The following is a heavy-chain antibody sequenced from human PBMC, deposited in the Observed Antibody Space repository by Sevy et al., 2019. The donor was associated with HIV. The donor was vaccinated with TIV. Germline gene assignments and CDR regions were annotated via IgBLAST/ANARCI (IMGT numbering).Heavy chain of an antibody. CDR3: AREAGYCSNGVCYTGWFDP. J-gene: IGHJ5*02. CDR1: CGSVSSDNYY. Sequence: SETLSLTCAVSCGSVSSDNYYWTWIRQHPGKGLEWIGYIYHLGSTSSNPSLKSRVTISVDTSKNQFSLKLRSVTAADTAVYFCAREAGYCSNGVCYTGWFDPWGHGTLVTVSS. CDR2: IYHLGST. D-gene: IGHD2-8*01. V-gene: IGHV4-31*11.